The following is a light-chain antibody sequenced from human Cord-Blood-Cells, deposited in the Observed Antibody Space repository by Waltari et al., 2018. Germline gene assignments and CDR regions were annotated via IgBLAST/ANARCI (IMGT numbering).Light chain of an antibody. J-gene: IGKJ2*01. Sequence: EIVMTQSSATLSVSPGDRAPLSCRASPSVSSNLAWYQQKPGQAPRLLIYGASTRATGIPARFSGSGSGTEFTLTISSLQSEDFAVYYCQQYNNWPYTFGQGTKLEIK. V-gene: IGKV3-15*01. CDR1: PSVSSN. CDR2: GAS. CDR3: QQYNNWPYT.